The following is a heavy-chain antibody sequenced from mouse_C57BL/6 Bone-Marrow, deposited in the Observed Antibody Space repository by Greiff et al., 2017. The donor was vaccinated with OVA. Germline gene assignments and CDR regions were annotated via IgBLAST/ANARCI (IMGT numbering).Heavy chain of an antibody. CDR1: GYTFTDYE. CDR3: TRGLLLY. V-gene: IGHV1-15*01. CDR2: IDPETGGT. Sequence: VQRVESGAELVRPGASVTLSCKASGYTFTDYEMHWVKQTPVHGLEWIGAIDPETGGTAYNQKFKGKAILTADKSSSTAYMELRSLTSEDSAVYYCTRGLLLYWGQGTLVTVSA. D-gene: IGHD2-13*01. J-gene: IGHJ3*01.